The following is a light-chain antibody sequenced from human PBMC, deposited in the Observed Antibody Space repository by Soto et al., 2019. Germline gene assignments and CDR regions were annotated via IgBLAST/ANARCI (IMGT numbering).Light chain of an antibody. Sequence: IQMTQSPSSLSASVGDRVTITCQASQDISNYLNWYQQKPGKAPKLLIYDASNLETGVPSRFSGSGSGTDFTFTISSLQPEDIATYYCQQYDNLPALTFGGGTKV. CDR3: QQYDNLPALT. V-gene: IGKV1-33*01. J-gene: IGKJ4*01. CDR1: QDISNY. CDR2: DAS.